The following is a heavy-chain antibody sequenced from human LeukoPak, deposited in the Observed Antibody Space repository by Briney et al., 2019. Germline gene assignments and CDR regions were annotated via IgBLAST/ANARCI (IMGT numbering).Heavy chain of an antibody. V-gene: IGHV4-59*12. CDR2: IYYSGST. CDR1: GGSISSYY. CDR3: ARRIGSGYHYYFDY. Sequence: SETLSLTCTVSGGSISSYYWSWIRQPPGKGLEWIGYIYYSGSTNYNPSLKSRVTISVDTSKNQFSLKLSSVTAADTAVYYCARRIGSGYHYYFDYWGQGTLVTVSS. J-gene: IGHJ4*02. D-gene: IGHD3-22*01.